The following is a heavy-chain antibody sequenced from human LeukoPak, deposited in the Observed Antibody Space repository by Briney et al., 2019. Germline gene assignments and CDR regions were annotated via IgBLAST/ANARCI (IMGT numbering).Heavy chain of an antibody. D-gene: IGHD4-17*01. J-gene: IGHJ4*02. V-gene: IGHV5-10-1*01. Sequence: GESLKISCKGSGYSFTNYWITWVRQMPGRGLEWLGRIDPSDSYINYNPSFQGHVTISVDKSISTAYLQWSRLKASDTAMYYCASHRGGTVTSDYWGQGTLVTVSS. CDR3: ASHRGGTVTSDY. CDR2: IDPSDSYI. CDR1: GYSFTNYW.